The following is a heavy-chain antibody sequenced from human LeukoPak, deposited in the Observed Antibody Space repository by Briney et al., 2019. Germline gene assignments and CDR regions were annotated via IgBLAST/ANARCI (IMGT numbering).Heavy chain of an antibody. Sequence: SETLSLTCTVSGGFISSSSYYWGWIRQPPGKGLEWIGSIYYSGSTSYNPSLKSRVTISVDTSKNHFSLKLSSVTAADTAVYYCARRYYYDSSGSSAFDIWGQGTMVTVSS. CDR3: ARRYYYDSSGSSAFDI. D-gene: IGHD3-22*01. CDR2: IYYSGST. V-gene: IGHV4-39*01. CDR1: GGFISSSSYY. J-gene: IGHJ3*02.